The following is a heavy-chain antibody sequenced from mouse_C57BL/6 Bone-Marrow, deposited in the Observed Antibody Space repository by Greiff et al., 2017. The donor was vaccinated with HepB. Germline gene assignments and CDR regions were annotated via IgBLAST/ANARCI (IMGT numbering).Heavy chain of an antibody. Sequence: VQLQQSGPELVKPGASVKISCKASGYTFTDYYINWVKQRPGQGLEWIGWIYPGSGNTKYNEKFEGKATLTVDTSSSTAYMQLSCLTSEDSAVYFCARGYYYGSSYPRLLAMDYWGQGTSVTVSS. CDR3: ARGYYYGSSYPRLLAMDY. CDR2: IYPGSGNT. J-gene: IGHJ4*01. D-gene: IGHD1-1*01. CDR1: GYTFTDYY. V-gene: IGHV1-84*01.